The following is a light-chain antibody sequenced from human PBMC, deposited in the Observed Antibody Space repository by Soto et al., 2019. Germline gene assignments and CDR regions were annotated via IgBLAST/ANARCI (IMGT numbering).Light chain of an antibody. CDR1: QTVNSIY. J-gene: IGKJ1*01. CDR2: GAS. CDR3: QQYDTSPRT. Sequence: EIVLTQSPGTLSLYRGERATLSCRASQTVNSIYFAWYQRKPGQAHRLLIYGASNMATGIPDRFSGSGSGTDFTLTISSLEADDFGVYYCQQYDTSPRTFGQGTKVEIK. V-gene: IGKV3-20*01.